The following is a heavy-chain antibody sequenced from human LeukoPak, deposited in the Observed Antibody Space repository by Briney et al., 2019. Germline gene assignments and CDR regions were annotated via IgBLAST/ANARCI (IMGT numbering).Heavy chain of an antibody. D-gene: IGHD3-22*01. CDR1: GGSFSGYY. CDR3: ARRLYYYDSSGYLAFLQKTTDDAFDI. Sequence: SETLSLTCAVYGGSFSGYYWSWIRQPPGKGLEWIGEINHSGSTNYNPSLKSRVTISVDTSKNQFSLKLSSVTAADTAVYYCARRLYYYDSSGYLAFLQKTTDDAFDIWGQGTMVTVSS. J-gene: IGHJ3*02. CDR2: INHSGST. V-gene: IGHV4-34*01.